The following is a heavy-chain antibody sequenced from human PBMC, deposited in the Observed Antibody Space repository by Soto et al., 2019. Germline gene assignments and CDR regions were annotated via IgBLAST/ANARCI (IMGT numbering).Heavy chain of an antibody. D-gene: IGHD5-18*01. CDR1: GVTFSTYA. CDR3: ASGIQLWLRRINNGYSG. Sequence: QVQLVQSGAEVKKPESSVKVSCKAPGVTFSTYAISWVRQAPGQGLEWMGGIIPMFGTANYAQRFQDRVTITADESTNTVYMELSSLRSEDTAVYFCASGIQLWLRRINNGYSGWGKGTLVTVSS. V-gene: IGHV1-69*12. CDR2: IIPMFGTA. J-gene: IGHJ4*02.